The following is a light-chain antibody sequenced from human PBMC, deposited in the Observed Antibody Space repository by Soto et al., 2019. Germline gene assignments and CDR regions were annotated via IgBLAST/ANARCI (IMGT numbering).Light chain of an antibody. V-gene: IGKV1-5*01. CDR1: QSISSW. CDR2: GAS. Sequence: DIQMTQSPSTLSASVGDRVTITCRASQSISSWLAWYQQRPREAPKLLIYGASSLESGVPSRFSGSGYGTEFPLTISSMQPTDFGTYYCQQYATSSPTLGQGTKLEI. CDR3: QQYATSSPT. J-gene: IGKJ2*01.